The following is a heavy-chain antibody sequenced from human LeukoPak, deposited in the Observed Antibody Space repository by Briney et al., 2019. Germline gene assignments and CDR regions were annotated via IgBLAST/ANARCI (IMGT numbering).Heavy chain of an antibody. Sequence: PGGSLRLSCAASGFTVITNDMTRVRQAPGKGLEWVSVLYSDGNTKYADSVQGRFTISRDNSKNTLYLEMNSLGPDDTAVYYCARGVEPLAANTLAYWGQGTLVTVSS. J-gene: IGHJ4*02. CDR1: GFTVITND. D-gene: IGHD1-14*01. V-gene: IGHV3-53*01. CDR2: LYSDGNT. CDR3: ARGVEPLAANTLAY.